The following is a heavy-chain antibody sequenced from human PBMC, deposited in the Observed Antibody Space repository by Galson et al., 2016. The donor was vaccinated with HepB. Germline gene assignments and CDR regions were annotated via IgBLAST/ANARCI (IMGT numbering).Heavy chain of an antibody. CDR3: AKIDPSTWRDS. CDR2: SRNKARSYTT. V-gene: IGHV3-72*01. J-gene: IGHJ4*02. Sequence: SLRLSCAVSGFSFGDHYMDWVRRAPGKGLEWVGRSRNKARSYTTDYAASVRGRFTISRDNSKNSVYLQMNSLKIEDTAVYYCAKIDPSTWRDSRGQGTLVTVSS. D-gene: IGHD6-13*01. CDR1: GFSFGDHY.